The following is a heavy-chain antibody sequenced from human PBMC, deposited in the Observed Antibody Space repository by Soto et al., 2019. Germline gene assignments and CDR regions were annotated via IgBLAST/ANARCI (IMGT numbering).Heavy chain of an antibody. V-gene: IGHV3-30*03. J-gene: IGHJ6*02. CDR3: APWGPGYNSGAHHACYGMDI. D-gene: IGHD5-12*01. CDR2: ISSDGSNT. CDR1: GITLSNYG. Sequence: PGGSLRLSCAASGITLSNYGMHWVRQAPGKGLEWLAVISSDGSNTFYEDSVKGRLTISRDNSKRTLYLQMDSLRTEDTAVYFCAPWGPGYNSGAHHACYGMDIWGHGTRVNVSS.